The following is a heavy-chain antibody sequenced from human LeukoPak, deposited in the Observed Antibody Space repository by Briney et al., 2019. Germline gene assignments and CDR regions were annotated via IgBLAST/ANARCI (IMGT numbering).Heavy chain of an antibody. CDR2: IYSTGSI. J-gene: IGHJ5*01. Sequence: SETLSLTCIVSGGSISDNYWSWIRQPAGKGLEWIGRIYSTGSINYSPSLKSRVTMSVDTSKNHFSLTLTSVSAADTAVYYCARGGAMTGHYDSWGQGTLVTVSS. CDR3: ARGGAMTGHYDS. D-gene: IGHD3-9*01. CDR1: GGSISDNY. V-gene: IGHV4-4*07.